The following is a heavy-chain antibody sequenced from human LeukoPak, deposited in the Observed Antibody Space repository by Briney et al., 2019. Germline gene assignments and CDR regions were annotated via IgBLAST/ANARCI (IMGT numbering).Heavy chain of an antibody. CDR2: IYTSGST. CDR3: ARGNYYGSGSPTAY. Sequence: SETLSLTCTVSGGSISSGSYYWSWIRQPAGKGLEWIGRIYTSGSTNYNPSLKSRVTISVDTSKNQFSLKLSSVTAADTAVYYCARGNYYGSGSPTAYWGQGTLVTVSS. V-gene: IGHV4-61*02. CDR1: GGSISSGSYY. D-gene: IGHD3-10*01. J-gene: IGHJ4*02.